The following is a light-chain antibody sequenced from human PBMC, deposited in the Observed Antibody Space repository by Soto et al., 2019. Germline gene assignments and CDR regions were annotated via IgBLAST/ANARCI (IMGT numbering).Light chain of an antibody. V-gene: IGLV2-14*01. CDR2: DVN. CDR3: SSYTGSSTFV. Sequence: QSVLTQPASVSVSPGQSITISCTGTSSDVGGYDYVSWYQQLPGKAPKLLIYDVNNRPSGVSHRFSGSKSGNTASLTISGLQAEDEADYYCSSYTGSSTFVFGTGTKVTGL. CDR1: SSDVGGYDY. J-gene: IGLJ1*01.